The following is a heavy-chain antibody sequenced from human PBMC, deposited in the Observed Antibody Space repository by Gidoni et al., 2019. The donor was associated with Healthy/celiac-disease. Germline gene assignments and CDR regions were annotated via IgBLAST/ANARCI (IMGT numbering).Heavy chain of an antibody. J-gene: IGHJ4*02. D-gene: IGHD6-13*01. CDR1: GFPFSSYA. CDR2: ISGSGGST. CDR3: AKDPLVAAAADY. Sequence: EVQLLESGGGLVQPGGSLRPSWAASGFPFSSYAMSWVRQAPGKGLEWVSAISGSGGSTYYADSVKGRFTISRDNSKNTLYLQMNSLRAEDTAVYYCAKDPLVAAAADYWGQGTLVTVSS. V-gene: IGHV3-23*01.